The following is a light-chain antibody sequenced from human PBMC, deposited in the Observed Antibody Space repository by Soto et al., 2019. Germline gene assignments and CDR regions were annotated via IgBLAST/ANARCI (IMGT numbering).Light chain of an antibody. V-gene: IGLV1-51*02. CDR3: GTWDSSLSVWV. Sequence: QSVLTRPPSVSAAPGQKVTISCSGSSSNIGNNYVSWYQQLPGTAPKLLIYENNIRPSGIPDRFSGSKSGTSATLGITGLQTGDEADYYCGTWDSSLSVWVFGGGTKVTVL. CDR2: ENN. J-gene: IGLJ3*02. CDR1: SSNIGNNY.